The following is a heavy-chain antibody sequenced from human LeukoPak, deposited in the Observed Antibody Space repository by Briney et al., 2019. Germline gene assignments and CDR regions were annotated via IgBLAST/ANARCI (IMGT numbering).Heavy chain of an antibody. Sequence: ASVKVSCKASGYTFTSYGISWVRQAPGQGLEWMGWISAYNGNTNYAQKLQGRVTMTTDTSTSTAYMELRSLRSDDTAVYYCARRYFWSGYRPTYYYYYMDVWGKGTTVTVSS. CDR1: GYTFTSYG. V-gene: IGHV1-18*01. J-gene: IGHJ6*03. D-gene: IGHD3-3*01. CDR3: ARRYFWSGYRPTYYYYYMDV. CDR2: ISAYNGNT.